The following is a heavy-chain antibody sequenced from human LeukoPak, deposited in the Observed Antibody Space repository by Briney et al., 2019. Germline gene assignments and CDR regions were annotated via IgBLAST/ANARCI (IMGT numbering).Heavy chain of an antibody. CDR1: GGSIRSHS. CDR2: IYYSGST. J-gene: IGHJ2*01. CDR3: ARSSSAYDFWSGYRRGYWYFDL. D-gene: IGHD3-3*01. Sequence: SETLSLTCSVSGGSIRSHSWSWIRQPPGKGLEWIGYIYYSGSTNYNPSLKSRVIISIDTSKNQFSLKLSSVSAADTAVYYCARSSSAYDFWSGYRRGYWYFDLWGRGTLVTVSS. V-gene: IGHV4-59*08.